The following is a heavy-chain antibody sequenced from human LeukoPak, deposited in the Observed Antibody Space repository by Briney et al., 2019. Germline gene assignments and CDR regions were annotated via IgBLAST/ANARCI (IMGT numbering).Heavy chain of an antibody. D-gene: IGHD5-12*01. CDR3: ANPQSRGYDYLDY. J-gene: IGHJ4*02. CDR1: GFTFSSYG. CDR2: ISIDGSEK. V-gene: IGHV3-30*18. Sequence: GGSLRLSCAASGFTFSSYGMHWVRQAPGKGLEWVAVISIDGSEKYYADSVKGRFTISRDNSKNTLYLQMNSLRGDDTAVYYCANPQSRGYDYLDYWGQGTLVTVSS.